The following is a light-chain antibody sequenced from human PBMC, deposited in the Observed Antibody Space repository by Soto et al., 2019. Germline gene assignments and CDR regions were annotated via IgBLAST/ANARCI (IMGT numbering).Light chain of an antibody. V-gene: IGLV2-14*01. CDR1: SIDVGGYNY. CDR2: EVT. CDR3: SSYTSSSTYV. J-gene: IGLJ1*01. Sequence: QSALTQPASVSGSPGQSITISCTGTSIDVGGYNYVSWYQQHPGKAPKLMIYEVTNRPSGVSNRFSGSKSGNTASLNISGLQAEDEADYYCSSYTSSSTYVFGTGTKLTVL.